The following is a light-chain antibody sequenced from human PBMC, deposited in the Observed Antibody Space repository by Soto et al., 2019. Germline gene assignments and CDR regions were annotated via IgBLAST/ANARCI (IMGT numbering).Light chain of an antibody. CDR1: SSDVGGYNY. V-gene: IGLV2-11*01. CDR2: DVS. CDR3: CSYAGSYTFVV. Sequence: QSALTQPRSVSGSPGQSVTICCTGTSSDVGGYNYVSWYQQHPGKAPKLMIYDVSKRPSGVPDRFSGSKSGNTASLTISGLQAEDEADYYCCSYAGSYTFVVFGGGTKLTVL. J-gene: IGLJ2*01.